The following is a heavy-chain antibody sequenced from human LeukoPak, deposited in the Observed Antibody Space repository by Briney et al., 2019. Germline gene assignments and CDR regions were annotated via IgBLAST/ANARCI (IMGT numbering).Heavy chain of an antibody. J-gene: IGHJ4*02. D-gene: IGHD3-22*01. V-gene: IGHV1-18*01. CDR1: GYTFTSYG. CDR2: ISAYNGNT. CDR3: AREWTYYYDSSGYYYPDY. Sequence: GASVKVSCKASGYTFTSYGISWVRQAPGQGLEWMGWISAYNGNTNYAQKLQGRVTMTTDTSTSTAYMELRSLRSDDTAVYYCAREWTYYYDSSGYYYPDYWGQGTLVTVSS.